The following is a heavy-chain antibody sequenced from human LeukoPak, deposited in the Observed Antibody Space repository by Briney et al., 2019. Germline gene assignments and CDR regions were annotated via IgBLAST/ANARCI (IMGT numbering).Heavy chain of an antibody. J-gene: IGHJ4*02. CDR2: IYYSGST. CDR3: ARLTVAGTYVGPWFDY. Sequence: SQTLSLTCTVSGGSISSYYWSWIRQPPGKGLEWIGYIYYSGSTNYNPSLKSRVTISVDTSKNQFSLKLSSVTAADTAVYYCARLTVAGTYVGPWFDYWGQGTLVTVSS. D-gene: IGHD6-19*01. CDR1: GGSISSYY. V-gene: IGHV4-59*01.